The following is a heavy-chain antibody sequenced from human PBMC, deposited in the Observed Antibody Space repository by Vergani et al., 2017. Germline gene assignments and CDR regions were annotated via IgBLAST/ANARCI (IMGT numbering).Heavy chain of an antibody. CDR3: AKAGSVTSGSLQYNFYMDV. D-gene: IGHD3-10*01. V-gene: IGHV1-46*01. CDR2: INPSGGHT. CDR1: GYTFSNYY. Sequence: QVQVVQSGAEVKKSGASVKVSCKTSGYTFSNYYMHWVRQAPGQGLEWMGIINPSGGHTNYAQKFQGRVTMTRDTSTSTVYMELSSLRSEDTAIYYCAKAGSVTSGSLQYNFYMDVWGKGTTVTGS. J-gene: IGHJ6*03.